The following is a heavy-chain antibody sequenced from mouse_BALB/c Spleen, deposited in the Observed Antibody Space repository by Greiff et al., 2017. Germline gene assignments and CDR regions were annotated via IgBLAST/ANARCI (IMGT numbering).Heavy chain of an antibody. J-gene: IGHJ3*01. Sequence: QVQLKESGAELVKPGASVKLSCKASGYTFTSYYMYWVKQRPGQGLEWIGEINPSNGGTNFNEKFKSKATLTVDKSSSTAYMQLSSLTSEDSAVYYCTRSDYRYDGAWFAYWGQGTLVTVSA. CDR1: GYTFTSYY. CDR3: TRSDYRYDGAWFAY. D-gene: IGHD2-14*01. V-gene: IGHV1S81*02. CDR2: INPSNGGT.